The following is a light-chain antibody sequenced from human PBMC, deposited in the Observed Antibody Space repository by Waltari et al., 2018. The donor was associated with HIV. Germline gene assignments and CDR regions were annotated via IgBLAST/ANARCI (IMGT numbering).Light chain of an antibody. CDR2: KNY. Sequence: QSVLTQPPSASGTPGQRVTISCSGSSPNIGNDNVYWYQQLPGTAPKLLIYKNYQRPSGVPDRFAGSKSGTSASLAISGLRSEDEADYYCVGWDASLSAYVFRTGTKVTIL. V-gene: IGLV1-47*01. CDR1: SPNIGNDN. J-gene: IGLJ1*01. CDR3: VGWDASLSAYV.